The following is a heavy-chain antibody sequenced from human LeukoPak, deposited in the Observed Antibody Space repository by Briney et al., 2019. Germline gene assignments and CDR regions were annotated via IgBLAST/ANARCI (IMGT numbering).Heavy chain of an antibody. CDR1: GGTFSSYA. V-gene: IGHV1-69*04. CDR3: AREIHPGRGVFFDY. Sequence: GASVKVSCKASGGTFSSYAISWVRQAPGQGLEWMGRIIPNLGIANYAQKFQGRVTITADKSTSTAYMELSSLRSEDTAVYYCAREIHPGRGVFFDYWGQGTLVTVSS. CDR2: IIPNLGIA. J-gene: IGHJ4*02. D-gene: IGHD3-10*01.